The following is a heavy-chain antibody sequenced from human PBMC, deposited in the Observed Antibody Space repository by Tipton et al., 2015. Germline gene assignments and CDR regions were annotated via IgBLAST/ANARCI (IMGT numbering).Heavy chain of an antibody. V-gene: IGHV4-4*02. J-gene: IGHJ4*02. Sequence: TLSLTCTVSGDSISSSSWWTWVRQPPGKGLEWIGEIHHGGTTNYNPSLKSRVTISVDTSKNQFSLKLHSVAATDTAVYYCASRTAMIDYWGQGTLVTVSS. CDR3: ASRTAMIDY. CDR2: IHHGGTT. CDR1: GDSISSSSW. D-gene: IGHD5-18*01.